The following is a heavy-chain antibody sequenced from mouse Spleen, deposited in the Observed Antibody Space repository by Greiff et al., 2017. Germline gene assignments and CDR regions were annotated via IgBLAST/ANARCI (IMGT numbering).Heavy chain of an antibody. Sequence: EVKVVESGGGLVKLGGSLKLSCAASGFTFSSYAMSWVRQTPEKRLEWVATISSGGGNTYYPDSVKGRFTISRDNAKNTLYLQMSSLKSEDTAMYYCARQDYYGSSLYAMDYWGQGTSVTVSS. V-gene: IGHV5-9*04. CDR3: ARQDYYGSSLYAMDY. CDR2: ISSGGGNT. D-gene: IGHD1-1*01. J-gene: IGHJ4*01. CDR1: GFTFSSYA.